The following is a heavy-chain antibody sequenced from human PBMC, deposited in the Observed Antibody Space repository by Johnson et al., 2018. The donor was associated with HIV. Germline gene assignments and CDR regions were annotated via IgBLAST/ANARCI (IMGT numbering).Heavy chain of an antibody. D-gene: IGHD3-16*01. V-gene: IGHV3-23*04. CDR1: GFTFSSYA. J-gene: IGHJ3*02. Sequence: VQLVESGGGVVRPGGSLRLSCAASGFTFSSYAMSWVRQAPGKGLEWVSAISGSGGSTYYADSVKGRFTISRDNSKNTLYLQMNSLRAEDTAVYYCAKDSLTPSYYDYVWGSYRAFDIWGQGTMVTVSS. CDR3: AKDSLTPSYYDYVWGSYRAFDI. CDR2: ISGSGGST.